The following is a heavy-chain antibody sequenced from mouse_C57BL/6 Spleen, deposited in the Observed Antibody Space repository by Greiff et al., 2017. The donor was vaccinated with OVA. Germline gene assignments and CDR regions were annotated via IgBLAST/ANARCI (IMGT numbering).Heavy chain of an antibody. CDR3: SSDYDGGVDY. Sequence: VQLQQPGAELVKPGASVKLSCKASGYTFTSYWMHWVKQRPGQGLEWIGMIHPNSGSTNYNEKFKSKATLTVDKSSSTAYMQISSLTSEDYAVNYCSSDYDGGVDYWGQGTTLSVSS. CDR1: GYTFTSYW. V-gene: IGHV1-64*01. D-gene: IGHD2-4*01. CDR2: IHPNSGST. J-gene: IGHJ2*01.